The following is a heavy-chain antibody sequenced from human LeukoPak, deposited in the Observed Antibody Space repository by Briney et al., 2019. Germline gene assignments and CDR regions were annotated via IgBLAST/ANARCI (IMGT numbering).Heavy chain of an antibody. CDR2: LHYGGST. V-gene: IGHV4-59*01. CDR3: ARGYSTSWTYYFDY. Sequence: VKPSETLSLTCTVSDGAITGYYWGWIRQPPGKGLDWIGHLHYGGSTNYNPSLKSRVTISVDTPKNHFSLKLSSVTAADTAAYYCARGYSTSWTYYFDYWGQGALVTVSS. CDR1: DGAITGYY. J-gene: IGHJ4*02. D-gene: IGHD6-13*01.